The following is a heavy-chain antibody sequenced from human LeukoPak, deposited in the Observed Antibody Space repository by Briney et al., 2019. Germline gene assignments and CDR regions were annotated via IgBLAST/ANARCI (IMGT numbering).Heavy chain of an antibody. CDR1: GYTFTGYY. CDR3: ARGSSSSWDPYYYYMDV. CDR2: INPNRGST. J-gene: IGHJ6*03. V-gene: IGHV1-2*02. D-gene: IGHD6-13*01. Sequence: APVKASCKASGYTFTGYYIHWVRQAPGQGGEWMGWINPNRGSTNYAQKFQGRVTMTRDTSISTAYMELSRLRSDYTAVYYCARGSSSSWDPYYYYMDVWGKGTTVTISS.